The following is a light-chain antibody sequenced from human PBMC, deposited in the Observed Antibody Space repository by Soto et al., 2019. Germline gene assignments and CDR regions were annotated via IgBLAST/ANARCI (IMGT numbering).Light chain of an antibody. J-gene: IGKJ3*01. V-gene: IGKV3-11*01. Sequence: EIVLTQSPVTRSLSPGERATLSCRASQSVGNYLAWYQQKPGQAPRLLIYDAWNRATGIPPRFSGSGSGTDFTLTISSLESEDFAVYYCQQRSSWPRVTFGPGTKVDIK. CDR2: DAW. CDR1: QSVGNY. CDR3: QQRSSWPRVT.